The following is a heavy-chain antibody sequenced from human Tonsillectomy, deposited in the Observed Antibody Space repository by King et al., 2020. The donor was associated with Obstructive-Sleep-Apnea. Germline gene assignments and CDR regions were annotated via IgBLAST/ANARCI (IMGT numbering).Heavy chain of an antibody. J-gene: IGHJ4*02. Sequence: VQLVESGGGLVQPGGSLRLSCAGSGFTFDAFAWYWVRQAPGKGLEWFSGITSNGDNAGYADSVRGRFTISRDNAKNSLYLHMTSLRSDDTAMYYCATVADYWGQGTLITVSS. CDR3: ATVADY. CDR1: GFTFDAFA. V-gene: IGHV3-9*01. CDR2: ITSNGDNA.